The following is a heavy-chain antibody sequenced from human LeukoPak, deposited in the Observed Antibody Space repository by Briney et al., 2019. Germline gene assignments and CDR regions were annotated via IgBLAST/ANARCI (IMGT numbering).Heavy chain of an antibody. V-gene: IGHV3-23*01. Sequence: PGGSLGLSCAASGFTFSSYAMSWVRQAPGKGLEWVSAISGSGGSTYYADSVKGRFTISRDNSKNTLYLQMDSLGAEDTAVYFCAKGSVAATYKFDCWGQGTLVTVSS. D-gene: IGHD6-19*01. CDR3: AKGSVAATYKFDC. J-gene: IGHJ4*02. CDR2: ISGSGGST. CDR1: GFTFSSYA.